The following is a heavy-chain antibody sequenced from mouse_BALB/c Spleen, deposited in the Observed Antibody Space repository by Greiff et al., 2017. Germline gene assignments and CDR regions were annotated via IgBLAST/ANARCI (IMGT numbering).Heavy chain of an antibody. CDR2: INPGSGGT. Sequence: VQLMESGAELVRPGTSVKVSCKASGYSFTNYLIEWVKQRPGQGLEWIGVINPGSGGTNYNEKFKGKATLTADKSSSTAYMQLSSLTSDDSAVYFCARGITSFAYWGQGTLVTVSA. V-gene: IGHV1-54*03. J-gene: IGHJ3*01. D-gene: IGHD2-4*01. CDR1: GYSFTNYL. CDR3: ARGITSFAY.